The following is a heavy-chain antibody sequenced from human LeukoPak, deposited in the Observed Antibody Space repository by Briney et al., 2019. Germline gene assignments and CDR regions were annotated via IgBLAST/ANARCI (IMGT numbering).Heavy chain of an antibody. Sequence: GGSLRLSCVASGFTFSSYAMSWVRQAPGKGLEWVSGISGGGGSIHYADSVKGRFTISRYNSMNTLYLQMNSLRAEDTAVYYCARYRSVTTGKRFFDYWGQGTLVTVSS. CDR2: ISGGGGSI. V-gene: IGHV3-23*01. CDR3: ARYRSVTTGKRFFDY. CDR1: GFTFSSYA. J-gene: IGHJ4*02. D-gene: IGHD4-17*01.